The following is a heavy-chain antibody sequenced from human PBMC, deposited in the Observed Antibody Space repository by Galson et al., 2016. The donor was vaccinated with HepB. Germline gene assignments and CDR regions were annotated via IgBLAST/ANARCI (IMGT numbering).Heavy chain of an antibody. CDR2: ISGSAGIT. CDR3: VKGGSYGVPFDY. V-gene: IGHV3-23*01. D-gene: IGHD3-16*01. Sequence: SLRLSCAASGFTFRTAMSWVRQAPGKGLEWVSGISGSAGITYYGDSVKGRFTISRDKSKNTLYLKMNSLRADDTGTYYCVKGGSYGVPFDYWGEGTLVTVSS. CDR1: GFTFRTA. J-gene: IGHJ4*02.